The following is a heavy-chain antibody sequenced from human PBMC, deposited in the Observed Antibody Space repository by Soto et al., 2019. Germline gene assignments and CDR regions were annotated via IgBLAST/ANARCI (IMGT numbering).Heavy chain of an antibody. Sequence: QSGGSLRLSCAAIGFTFEDHAMHWIRQVPGKGLEWVAGINWNSGITGYADSVKGRFTISRDNANNSLHLEMNSLKSEDTALYYCAKGRGALTVISNWFDPWGQGTLVTVSS. V-gene: IGHV3-9*01. CDR1: GFTFEDHA. CDR2: INWNSGIT. J-gene: IGHJ5*02. CDR3: AKGRGALTVISNWFDP. D-gene: IGHD2-21*01.